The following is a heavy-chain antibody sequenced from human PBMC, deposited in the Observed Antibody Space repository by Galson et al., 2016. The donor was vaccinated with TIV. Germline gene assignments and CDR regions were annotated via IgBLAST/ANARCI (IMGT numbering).Heavy chain of an antibody. CDR2: IIPLFRTT. Sequence: SVKVSCKASRGTFSSYVFNWVRLAPGQGLEWMGGIIPLFRTTNYAQKFQGRVTITADKSTNTAYMELNSLKYGDTAVYYCATDRNTAFDTYHYYYGMDVWGQGTTVIVSS. CDR1: RGTFSSYV. D-gene: IGHD5-18*01. J-gene: IGHJ6*02. CDR3: ATDRNTAFDTYHYYYGMDV. V-gene: IGHV1-69*06.